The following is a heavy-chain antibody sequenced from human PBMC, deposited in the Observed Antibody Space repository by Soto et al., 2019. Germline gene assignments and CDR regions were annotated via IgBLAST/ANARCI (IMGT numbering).Heavy chain of an antibody. D-gene: IGHD3-3*01. Sequence: QITLNESGPTVVRPTETLTLTCRFSGFSLTTSGVGVGWIRQSPGKAPEWLALIYWDDDKRYSASLKSRLTITKDTSKKQLVLTVSDLDPTDTATYYCAHRVLRTVFGLVTTTAIYFDFCGQGTPVAVSS. CDR2: IYWDDDK. J-gene: IGHJ4*02. CDR3: AHRVLRTVFGLVTTTAIYFDF. CDR1: GFSLTTSGVG. V-gene: IGHV2-5*02.